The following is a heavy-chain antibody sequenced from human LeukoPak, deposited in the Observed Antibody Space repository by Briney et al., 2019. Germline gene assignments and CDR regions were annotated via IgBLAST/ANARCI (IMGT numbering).Heavy chain of an antibody. CDR2: IYYSGST. Sequence: SETLSLTCTVSGGSISSSSYYWGWIRQPPGKGLEWIGSIYYSGSTNYNPSLKSRVTISVGTSKNQFSLKLSSVTAADTAVYYCAREGRSSWYKFSSGWQAGFEYWGQGTLVTVSS. CDR3: AREGRSSWYKFSSGWQAGFEY. D-gene: IGHD6-19*01. CDR1: GGSISSSSYY. J-gene: IGHJ4*02. V-gene: IGHV4-39*07.